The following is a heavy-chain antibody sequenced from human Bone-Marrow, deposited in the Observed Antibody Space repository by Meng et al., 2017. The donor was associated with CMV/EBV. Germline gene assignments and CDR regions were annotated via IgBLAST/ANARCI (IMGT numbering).Heavy chain of an antibody. CDR1: GYTFTSYY. Sequence: ASVKVSCKASGYTFTSYYMHWVRQAPGQGLEWMGWISAYNGNTNYAQKLQGRVTMTTDTSTSTAYMELRSLRSDDTAVYYCARLHSSSSLPLGYYGMDVWGQGTTVTVSS. CDR2: ISAYNGNT. J-gene: IGHJ6*02. V-gene: IGHV1-18*04. D-gene: IGHD6-6*01. CDR3: ARLHSSSSLPLGYYGMDV.